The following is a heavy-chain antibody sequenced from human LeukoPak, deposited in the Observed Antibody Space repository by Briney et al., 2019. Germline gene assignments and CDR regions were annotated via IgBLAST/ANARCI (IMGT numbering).Heavy chain of an antibody. J-gene: IGHJ4*02. D-gene: IGHD5-24*01. CDR2: IHYTGST. Sequence: SETLSLTCSVSGASISSSSHYRGWIRQPPGKGLEWIGSIHYTGSTYYNPSLKSRVTISVDTSKNHFSLKLTSVTAADTAVYYCARGGQEGYNYPYFDYWDQGTLVTVSS. V-gene: IGHV4-39*02. CDR3: ARGGQEGYNYPYFDY. CDR1: GASISSSSHY.